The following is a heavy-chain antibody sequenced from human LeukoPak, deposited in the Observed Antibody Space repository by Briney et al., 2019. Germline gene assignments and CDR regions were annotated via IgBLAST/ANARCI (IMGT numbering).Heavy chain of an antibody. V-gene: IGHV4-59*01. Sequence: SETLSLTCTVSGGSISSYYWSWIRQPPGKGLEWIGYIYYSGRTNYNPSLKSRVTISVDTSKNQFSLKLSSVTAADTAVYYCARVGCSGGSCYPALYYFDYWGQGTLVTVSS. CDR3: ARVGCSGGSCYPALYYFDY. CDR2: IYYSGRT. CDR1: GGSISSYY. D-gene: IGHD2-15*01. J-gene: IGHJ4*02.